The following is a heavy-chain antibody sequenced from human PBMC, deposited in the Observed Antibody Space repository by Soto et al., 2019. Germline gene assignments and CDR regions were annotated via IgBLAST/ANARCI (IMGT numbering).Heavy chain of an antibody. CDR2: IYPGDSDT. V-gene: IGHV5-51*01. CDR3: ARTESSGWSPHAFDI. D-gene: IGHD6-19*01. Sequence: PGESLKISCKGSGYSFTSYWIGWVRQMHGKGLEWMGIIYPGDSDTRYSPSFQGQVTISADKSISTAYLQWSSLKASDTAMYYCARTESSGWSPHAFDIWGQGTMVTVSS. J-gene: IGHJ3*02. CDR1: GYSFTSYW.